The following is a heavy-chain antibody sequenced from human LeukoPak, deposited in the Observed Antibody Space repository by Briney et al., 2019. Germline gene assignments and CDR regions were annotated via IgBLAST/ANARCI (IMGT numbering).Heavy chain of an antibody. Sequence: PGGSLRLSCAPSGFTFTTYWMSWVRQAPGKGLEWLANIKPDGSEKNYVDSVRGRFTISRDNAKNSLYLAMNSLRAEDTAVYYCARGAWYYIYWGQGTPVSVSS. CDR1: GFTFTTYW. V-gene: IGHV3-7*01. CDR2: IKPDGSEK. D-gene: IGHD6-19*01. CDR3: ARGAWYYIY. J-gene: IGHJ4*02.